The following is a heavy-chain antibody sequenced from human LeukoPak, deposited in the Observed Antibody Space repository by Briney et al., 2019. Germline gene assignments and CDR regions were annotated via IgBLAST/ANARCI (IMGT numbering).Heavy chain of an antibody. V-gene: IGHV4-59*12. Sequence: PSETLSLTCTVSDDSITIYYWSWIRQPPGKGLEWIGYIYYSGNTNYNPSLKSRVTIPVETSKNQFSLKLSSVTAADTAVYYCARVRCSGGSCPYYYYYYYMDVWGKGTTVTVSS. D-gene: IGHD2-15*01. CDR2: IYYSGNT. J-gene: IGHJ6*03. CDR1: DDSITIYY. CDR3: ARVRCSGGSCPYYYYYYYMDV.